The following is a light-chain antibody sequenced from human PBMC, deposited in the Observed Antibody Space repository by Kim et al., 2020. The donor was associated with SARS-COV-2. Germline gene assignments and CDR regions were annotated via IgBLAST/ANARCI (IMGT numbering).Light chain of an antibody. Sequence: QSALTQPASVSGSPGQSITISCTGTSNDVGNYNYVSWYQQHPGKVPKLMIYDVSERPSGVSHRFSGSKSGNTASLTISGLRAEDEADYYCSSPKTGSTWVFGGGTQLTVL. CDR3: SSPKTGSTWV. V-gene: IGLV2-14*03. J-gene: IGLJ3*02. CDR2: DVS. CDR1: SNDVGNYNY.